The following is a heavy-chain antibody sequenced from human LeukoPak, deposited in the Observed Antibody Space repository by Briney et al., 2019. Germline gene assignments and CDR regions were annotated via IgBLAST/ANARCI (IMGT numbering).Heavy chain of an antibody. D-gene: IGHD3-22*01. CDR1: GGSISSYY. CDR2: IYYSGSN. Sequence: SETLSLTCTVSGGSISSYYWSWIRQPPGKGLEWIGYIYYSGSNNYNPSLKSRVTISVDTSKNQFSLKLSSVTAADTAVYYCARTKDYYDSSGYSSCFDYWGQGTLVTVSS. CDR3: ARTKDYYDSSGYSSCFDY. V-gene: IGHV4-59*01. J-gene: IGHJ4*02.